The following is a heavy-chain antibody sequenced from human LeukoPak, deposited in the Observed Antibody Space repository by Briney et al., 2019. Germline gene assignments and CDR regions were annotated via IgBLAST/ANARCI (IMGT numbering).Heavy chain of an antibody. CDR2: INPNNGGT. V-gene: IGHV1-2*02. D-gene: IGHD4-17*01. CDR3: ARDFTTVPPYFDY. CDR1: GYTFTGYY. J-gene: IGHJ4*02. Sequence: ASVKVSCKASGYTFTGYYMHWVRQAPGQGLEWMGWINPNNGGTKYAQTFQGRVTMTRDTSISTVYMEVSRLRSDDTAVYYCARDFTTVPPYFDYWGQGTLVTVSS.